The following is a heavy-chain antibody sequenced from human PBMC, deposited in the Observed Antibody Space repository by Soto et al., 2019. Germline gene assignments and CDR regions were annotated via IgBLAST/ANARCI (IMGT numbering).Heavy chain of an antibody. Sequence: ASVKVSFKASGYTFTSYGISWLRQAPGQGLEWMGWISAYNGNTNYAQKLQGRVTMTTDTSTSTAYMELRSLRSDDTAVYYCARGRIVGAKKAFDYWGQGTLVTVSS. D-gene: IGHD1-26*01. V-gene: IGHV1-18*04. J-gene: IGHJ4*02. CDR2: ISAYNGNT. CDR3: ARGRIVGAKKAFDY. CDR1: GYTFTSYG.